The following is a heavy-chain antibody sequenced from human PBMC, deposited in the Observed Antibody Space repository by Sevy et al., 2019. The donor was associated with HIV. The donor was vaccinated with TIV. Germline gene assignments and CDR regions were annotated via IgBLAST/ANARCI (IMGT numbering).Heavy chain of an antibody. J-gene: IGHJ4*02. D-gene: IGHD6-13*01. CDR3: ARDRVQAAGHFDY. Sequence: SETLSLTCTVSGGSISRSYWSWIRQPPRKGLEWIADIYSTGSTNYNPSLKSRVIMSIDTSKNQFSLKLTSVTAADTATYYCARDRVQAAGHFDYWGQGTLVTVSS. CDR2: IYSTGST. CDR1: GGSISRSY. V-gene: IGHV4-59*01.